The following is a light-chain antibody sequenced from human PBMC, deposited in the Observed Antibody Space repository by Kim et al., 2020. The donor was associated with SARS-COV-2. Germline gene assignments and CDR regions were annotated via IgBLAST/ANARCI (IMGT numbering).Light chain of an antibody. J-gene: IGLJ3*02. V-gene: IGLV3-25*03. Sequence: VSPGQTASITCSGDALPNQYVYWYQLKPGQAPLLIIYKDTGRPSGIPERFSGSISGTTVTLTISGVQAGDEADYFCQSADSDGTWVFGGGTQLTVL. CDR1: ALPNQY. CDR2: KDT. CDR3: QSADSDGTWV.